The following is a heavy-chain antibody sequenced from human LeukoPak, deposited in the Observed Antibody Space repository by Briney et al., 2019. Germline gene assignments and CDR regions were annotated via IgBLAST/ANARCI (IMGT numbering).Heavy chain of an antibody. CDR1: GGSFSGYY. Sequence: SETLSLTCAVYGGSFSGYYWSWIRQPPGKGLEWIGEINQSGSTKYNPSFESRVTISEDTSKNQLSLKLSSVTAADTAVYYCARGPGSGSYFAWFDPWGQGDLVTVSS. CDR2: INQSGST. J-gene: IGHJ5*02. D-gene: IGHD3-10*01. CDR3: ARGPGSGSYFAWFDP. V-gene: IGHV4-34*01.